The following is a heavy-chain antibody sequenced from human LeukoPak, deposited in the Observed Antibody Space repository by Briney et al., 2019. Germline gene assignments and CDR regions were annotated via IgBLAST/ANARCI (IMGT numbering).Heavy chain of an antibody. Sequence: SETLSLTCTVSGGSISNYYWSWIRQPPGKGLEWIGYIYYSGSTNYNPSLKSRVTISVDTSKNQFSLNLSSVTAADTAVYYCARHDCSGSSCPFQHWGQGTLVTVSS. CDR2: IYYSGST. CDR1: GGSISNYY. V-gene: IGHV4-59*08. D-gene: IGHD2-15*01. J-gene: IGHJ1*01. CDR3: ARHDCSGSSCPFQH.